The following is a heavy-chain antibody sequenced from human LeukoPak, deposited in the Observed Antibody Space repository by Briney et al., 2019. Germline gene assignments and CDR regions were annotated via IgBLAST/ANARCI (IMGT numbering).Heavy chain of an antibody. V-gene: IGHV1-58*02. CDR2: IGVAEGNT. D-gene: IGHD4-17*01. Sequence: GASVKVSCKASGFNFRNSAIQWVRQARGQRLEWKGWIGVAEGNTNYAQTLQDRITITRDMSTSTAYMELTSLRSDDTAIYYCAAEVYGVHIDCCAFHLWGPGTPVTVSS. CDR1: GFNFRNSA. J-gene: IGHJ3*01. CDR3: AAEVYGVHIDCCAFHL.